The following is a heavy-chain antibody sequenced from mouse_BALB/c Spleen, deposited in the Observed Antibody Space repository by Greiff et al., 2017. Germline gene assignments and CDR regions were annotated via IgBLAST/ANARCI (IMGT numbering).Heavy chain of an antibody. D-gene: IGHD3-1*01. J-gene: IGHJ2*01. CDR3: AKWGQRGPYIDY. CDR2: INPSTGYT. CDR1: GYTFTSYW. Sequence: VQLQQSGAELAKPGASVKMSCKASGYTFTSYWMHWVKQRPGQGLEWIGYINPSTGYTEYNQKFKDKATLTADKSSSTAYMQLSSLTSEDSAVYYCAKWGQRGPYIDYWGQGTTLTVSS. V-gene: IGHV1-7*01.